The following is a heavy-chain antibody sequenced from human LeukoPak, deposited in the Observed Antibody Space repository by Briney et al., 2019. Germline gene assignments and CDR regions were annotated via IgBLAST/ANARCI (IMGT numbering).Heavy chain of an antibody. V-gene: IGHV1-2*02. D-gene: IGHD2-2*01. CDR3: ARLEVGYCSSTSCYAIDP. J-gene: IGHJ5*02. CDR2: INPNSGGT. CDR1: GYTFTGYY. Sequence: GAPVKVSCKASGYTFTGYYMHWVRQAPGQGLEWMGWINPNSGGTNYAQKFQGRVTMTRDTSISTAYMELSRLRSDDTAVYYCARLEVGYCSSTSCYAIDPWGQGTLVTVSS.